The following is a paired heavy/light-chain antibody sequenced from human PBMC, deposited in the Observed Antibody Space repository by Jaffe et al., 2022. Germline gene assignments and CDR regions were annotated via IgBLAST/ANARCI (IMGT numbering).Heavy chain of an antibody. J-gene: IGHJ5*02. CDR2: IYYSGST. CDR3: ARHGFSPGNGGDYGDYVLFRLGHWFDP. Sequence: QLQLQESGPGLVKPSETLSLTCTVSGGSISSSSYYWGWIRQPPGKGLEWIGSIYYSGSTYYNPSLKSRVTISVDTSKNQFSLKLSSVTAADTAVYYCARHGFSPGNGGDYGDYVLFRLGHWFDPWGQGTLVTVSS. V-gene: IGHV4-39*01. D-gene: IGHD4-17*01. CDR1: GGSISSSSYY.
Light chain of an antibody. CDR2: AAS. CDR1: QGISSY. J-gene: IGKJ1*01. Sequence: AIWMTQSPSLLSASTGDRVTISCRMSQGISSYLAWYQQKPGKAPELLIYAASTLQSGVPSRFSGSGSGTDFTLTISCLQSEDFATYYCQQYYSFPETFGQGTKVEIK. V-gene: IGKV1D-8*02. CDR3: QQYYSFPET.